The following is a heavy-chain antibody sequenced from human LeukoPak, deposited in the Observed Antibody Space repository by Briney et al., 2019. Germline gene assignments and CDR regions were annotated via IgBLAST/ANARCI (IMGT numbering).Heavy chain of an antibody. Sequence: SETLSLTCTVSGGSISSSSYYWGWIRQPPGKGLEWIGSIYYSGSTYYNPSLKSRVTISVDTSKNQFSLKLSSVTAADTAVYYCARGGSDAWFGELLPEFSYWGQGTLVTVSS. CDR1: GGSISSSSYY. CDR3: ARGGSDAWFGELLPEFSY. J-gene: IGHJ4*02. D-gene: IGHD3-10*01. CDR2: IYYSGST. V-gene: IGHV4-39*07.